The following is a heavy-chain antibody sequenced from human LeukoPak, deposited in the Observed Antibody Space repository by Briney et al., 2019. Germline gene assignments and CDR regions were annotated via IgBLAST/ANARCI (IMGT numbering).Heavy chain of an antibody. CDR3: ARAEQYYDILTGYYLVPQFDY. Sequence: PGGSLRLSCAASGFTFSSYSMNWVRQAPGKGLEWVSSISSSSSYIYYADSVKGRFAISRDNAKNSLYLQMNSLRAEDTAVYYCARAEQYYDILTGYYLVPQFDYWGQGTLVTASS. CDR2: ISSSSSYI. CDR1: GFTFSSYS. D-gene: IGHD3-9*01. J-gene: IGHJ4*02. V-gene: IGHV3-21*01.